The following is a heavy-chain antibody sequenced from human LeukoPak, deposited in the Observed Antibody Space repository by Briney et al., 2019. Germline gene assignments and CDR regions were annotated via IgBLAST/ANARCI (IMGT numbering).Heavy chain of an antibody. CDR2: IYYSGST. D-gene: IGHD3-22*01. V-gene: IGHV4-59*08. J-gene: IGHJ4*02. CDR3: ARRDSSGYYAY. Sequence: PSETLSLTCTVSGGSLSYYYWSWIRQPPGKGLEWIGYIYYSGSTNYNPSLKSRVTISVDTSKNQFSLRLSSVTAADTAVYYCARRDSSGYYAYWGQRTLVIVSS. CDR1: GGSLSYYY.